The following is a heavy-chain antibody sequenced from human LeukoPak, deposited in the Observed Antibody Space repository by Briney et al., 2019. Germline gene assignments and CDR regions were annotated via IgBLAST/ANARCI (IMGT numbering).Heavy chain of an antibody. D-gene: IGHD3-3*01. CDR1: GFTFSSYS. V-gene: IGHV3-48*01. Sequence: PGGSLRLSCAASGFTFSSYSMNWVRQAPGKGLEWVSYISSSSSTIYYADSVKGRFTISRDNSKNTLYLQMNSLRAEDTAVYYCARDPFWSGYYFPRSYFDYWGQGTLVTVSS. J-gene: IGHJ4*02. CDR3: ARDPFWSGYYFPRSYFDY. CDR2: ISSSSSTI.